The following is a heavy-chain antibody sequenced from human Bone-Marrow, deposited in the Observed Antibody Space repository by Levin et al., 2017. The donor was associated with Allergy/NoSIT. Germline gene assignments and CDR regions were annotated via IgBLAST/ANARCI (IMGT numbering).Heavy chain of an antibody. CDR1: GFTFSNSW. CDR2: IKEDGSEK. Sequence: LTCAASGFTFSNSWMSWVRQTPGKGLEWVANIKEDGSEKYYVDSVKGRFTISRDNAKNSLYVQMNSLRAEDTAVYYCARDQFRRATIGARWFDPWGQGTLVIVSS. CDR3: ARDQFRRATIGARWFDP. D-gene: IGHD5-24*01. J-gene: IGHJ5*02. V-gene: IGHV3-7*01.